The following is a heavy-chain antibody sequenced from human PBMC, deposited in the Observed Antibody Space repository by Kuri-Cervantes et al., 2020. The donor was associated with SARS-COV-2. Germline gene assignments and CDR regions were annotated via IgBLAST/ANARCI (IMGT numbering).Heavy chain of an antibody. V-gene: IGHV3-21*01. CDR1: GFTFSSYS. CDR3: ARDGDSYIPVLDD. Sequence: GGSLRLSCAASGFTFSSYSMNWVRQAPGKGLEWVSSISSSSSYIYYADSVKGRFTISRDNAKNSLYLQMNSLRAEDTAVYYCARDGDSYIPVLDDWGQGTLVTVSS. CDR2: ISSSSSYI. J-gene: IGHJ4*02. D-gene: IGHD2-21*02.